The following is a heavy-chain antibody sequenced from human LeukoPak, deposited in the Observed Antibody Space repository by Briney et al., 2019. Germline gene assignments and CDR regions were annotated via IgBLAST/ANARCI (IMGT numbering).Heavy chain of an antibody. CDR3: ARDWTCSGGSCYPDDWFDP. D-gene: IGHD2-15*01. CDR1: GGSISNYY. J-gene: IGHJ5*02. Sequence: SETLSLTCTVSGGSISNYYWSWIWQPAGKGLEWIGRVYASGSTNYNPSLKSRVTMSVDTSKNQFSLKLSSVTAADTAVYYCARDWTCSGGSCYPDDWFDPWGQGTLVTVSS. CDR2: VYASGST. V-gene: IGHV4-4*07.